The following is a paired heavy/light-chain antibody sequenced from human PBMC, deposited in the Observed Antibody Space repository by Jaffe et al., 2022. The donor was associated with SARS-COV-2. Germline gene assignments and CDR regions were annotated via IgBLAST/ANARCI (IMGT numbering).Light chain of an antibody. J-gene: IGKJ2*01. CDR3: QHYGSSRYT. CDR2: GAS. V-gene: IGKV3-20*01. Sequence: VLTQSPGTLSLSPGERATLSCRASQSVSSRYVAWYQQKVGQAPRLLIYGASSRATGIPDRFSGSGSGTDFTLTISRLEPEDFAVYYCQHYGSSRYTFGQGTKLEIK. CDR1: QSVSSRY.
Heavy chain of an antibody. CDR2: IYYSGST. Sequence: QLQLQESGPGLVKPSETLSLTCTVSGGSISTSGFYWGWIRQPPGKGLEWIGSIYYSGSTNYNPSLRSRVTISADTPENQFSLKLSSVTAADTGVYYCVESRAWLDDILTGSRDYYYYMDVWGKGTTVTVSS. D-gene: IGHD3-9*01. V-gene: IGHV4-39*01. J-gene: IGHJ6*03. CDR1: GGSISTSGFY. CDR3: VESRAWLDDILTGSRDYYYYMDV.